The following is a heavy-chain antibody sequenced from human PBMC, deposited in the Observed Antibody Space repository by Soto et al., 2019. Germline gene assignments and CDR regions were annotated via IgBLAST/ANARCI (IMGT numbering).Heavy chain of an antibody. V-gene: IGHV4-4*02. CDR2: VFHTGDT. CDR1: GDSISSSVW. Sequence: ETLSLTCAVSGDSISSSVWWTWVRQPPGKGLEWIGEVFHTGDTYFNPSLRSRVAMSVDKSTNEFSLKVTSVTAADTAIYYCARKAWVRFDYWGQGALVTVSS. D-gene: IGHD7-27*01. J-gene: IGHJ4*02. CDR3: ARKAWVRFDY.